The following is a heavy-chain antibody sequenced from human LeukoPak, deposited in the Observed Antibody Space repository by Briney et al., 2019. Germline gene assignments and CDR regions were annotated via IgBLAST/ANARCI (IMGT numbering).Heavy chain of an antibody. CDR2: INRDGSER. Sequence: GGSLRLSCAASGFTFSNYWMTWVRQAPGKGLEWVANINRDGSERYYVDSVKGRFTISRDDAKSSLYLQMNSLRAEDTAVYYCAKDPGGLWFGELLNYFDYWGQGTLVTVSS. CDR1: GFTFSNYW. J-gene: IGHJ4*02. D-gene: IGHD3-10*01. CDR3: AKDPGGLWFGELLNYFDY. V-gene: IGHV3-7*03.